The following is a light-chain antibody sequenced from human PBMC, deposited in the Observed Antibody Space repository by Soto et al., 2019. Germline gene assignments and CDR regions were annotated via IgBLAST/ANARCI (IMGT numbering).Light chain of an antibody. Sequence: QSALTQPASVSGSPGQSITISCTGTTSDIGGYNYVSWHQQHPGKAPKLMIYDVTRRPSGVSNRFSGSKSGNTASLTISGLQAEDEADYYCSSDISSSAPYVFGTGTKLTVL. CDR2: DVT. CDR3: SSDISSSAPYV. V-gene: IGLV2-14*01. CDR1: TSDIGGYNY. J-gene: IGLJ1*01.